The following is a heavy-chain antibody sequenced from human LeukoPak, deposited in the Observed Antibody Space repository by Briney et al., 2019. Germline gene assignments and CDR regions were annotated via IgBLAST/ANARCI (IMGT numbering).Heavy chain of an antibody. Sequence: PGGSLRLSCAASGFTFSSYGMHWVRQAPGKGLEWVAFIRYDGSNKYYADSVKGRFTISRDNSKNTLYLQMNSLRAEDTAVYYCAKDSRAYCSSTSCYPNFDYWGQGTLVTVSS. D-gene: IGHD2-2*01. V-gene: IGHV3-30*02. J-gene: IGHJ4*02. CDR3: AKDSRAYCSSTSCYPNFDY. CDR1: GFTFSSYG. CDR2: IRYDGSNK.